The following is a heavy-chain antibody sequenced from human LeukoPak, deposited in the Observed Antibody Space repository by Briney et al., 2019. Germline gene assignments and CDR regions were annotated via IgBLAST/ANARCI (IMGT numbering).Heavy chain of an antibody. Sequence: WVSAISGSGGSTYYADSVKGRFTISRDNSKNTLYLQMNSLRAEDTAVYYCAKDPVLGPTYWGQGTLVTVSS. V-gene: IGHV3-23*01. J-gene: IGHJ4*02. CDR3: AKDPVLGPTY. D-gene: IGHD1-1*01. CDR2: ISGSGGST.